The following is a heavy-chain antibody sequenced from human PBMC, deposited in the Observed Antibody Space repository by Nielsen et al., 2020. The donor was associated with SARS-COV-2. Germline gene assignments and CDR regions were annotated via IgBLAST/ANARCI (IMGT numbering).Heavy chain of an antibody. J-gene: IGHJ4*02. CDR3: ARGANYYGSGSYN. D-gene: IGHD3-10*01. Sequence: GGSLRLSCAASGFTFSSYGMHWVRQAPGKGLEWVAVISYDGSNKYYADSVKGRFTISRDNSKNTLYLQMNSLRAEDTAVYYCARGANYYGSGSYNWGQGTLVTVSS. V-gene: IGHV3-30*19. CDR2: ISYDGSNK. CDR1: GFTFSSYG.